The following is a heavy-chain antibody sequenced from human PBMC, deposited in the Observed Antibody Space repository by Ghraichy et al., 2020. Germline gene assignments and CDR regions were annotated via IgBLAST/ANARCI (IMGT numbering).Heavy chain of an antibody. J-gene: IGHJ5*02. CDR2: INDSGSS. V-gene: IGHV4-34*01. Sequence: SETLSLTCAVSGGSFSGYYWTWIRQTPGKGLEWIGEINDSGSSDYIPSLKGRVTMSIDTSKNQFSLKMTSVTAADTAVYYCARITGTTVGWFGPCGQGTLVTVTS. CDR3: ARITGTTVGWFGP. CDR1: GGSFSGYY. D-gene: IGHD4-17*01.